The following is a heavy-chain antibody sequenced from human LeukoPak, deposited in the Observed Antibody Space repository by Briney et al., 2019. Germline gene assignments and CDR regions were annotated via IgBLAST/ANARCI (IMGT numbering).Heavy chain of an antibody. CDR3: ARDRATSDY. Sequence: SGGSLRLSCAASGFTFSSYSMNWVRQAPGKGLEWISSISSSSSYIYYADSVKGRFTISRDNAKNSLYLQMNSLRAEDTAVYYCARDRATSDYWGQGTLVTVSS. V-gene: IGHV3-21*01. CDR2: ISSSSSYI. J-gene: IGHJ4*02. CDR1: GFTFSSYS. D-gene: IGHD2-15*01.